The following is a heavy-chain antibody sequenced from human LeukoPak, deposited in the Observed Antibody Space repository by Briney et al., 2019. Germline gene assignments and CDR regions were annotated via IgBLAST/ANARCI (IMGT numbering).Heavy chain of an antibody. CDR1: GGSFSDYY. CDR2: INHSGNS. J-gene: IGHJ5*02. CDR3: ARGRFQRRFLATPFDP. Sequence: SETLSLTCAVYGGSFSDYYWSYIRQSQGKGLEWIGEINHSGNSNYNPSLESRVTMSVDTSKKQFSLKLVSVTAADTAVYYCARGRFQRRFLATPFDPWGQGTLVTVSS. V-gene: IGHV4-34*01. D-gene: IGHD4-23*01.